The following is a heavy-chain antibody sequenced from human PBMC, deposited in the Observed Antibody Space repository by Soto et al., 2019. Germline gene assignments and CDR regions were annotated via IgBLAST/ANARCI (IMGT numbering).Heavy chain of an antibody. CDR2: MNPNSGNT. CDR3: ARERTSSWRFDY. V-gene: IGHV1-8*01. J-gene: IGHJ4*02. D-gene: IGHD6-13*01. CDR1: GYTFTSYD. Sequence: QVQLVQSGAEVKKPGASVKVSCKASGYTFTSYDINWVRQATGQGLEWMGWMNPNSGNTGYAQKFQGRVTMARNTSISTAYMELSTLRSEDTAVYYCARERTSSWRFDYWGQGTLVTVSS.